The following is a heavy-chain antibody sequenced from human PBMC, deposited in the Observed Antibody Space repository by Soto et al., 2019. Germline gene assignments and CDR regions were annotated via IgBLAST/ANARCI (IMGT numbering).Heavy chain of an antibody. CDR3: AKAPKGNYYYGMDV. CDR1: GFTFISYA. Sequence: GGSLRLSCAASGFTFISYAMSWVRQAPGKGLEWVSGISGSGGNTYYPDSVKGRFTISRDNSKKTLYLQMNSLRAEDTAVYYCAKAPKGNYYYGMDVWGQGTTVTVSS. V-gene: IGHV3-23*01. D-gene: IGHD6-13*01. CDR2: ISGSGGNT. J-gene: IGHJ6*02.